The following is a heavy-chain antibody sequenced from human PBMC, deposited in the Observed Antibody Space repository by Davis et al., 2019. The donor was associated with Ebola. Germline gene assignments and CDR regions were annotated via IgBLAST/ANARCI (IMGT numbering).Heavy chain of an antibody. CDR2: FYRGSNI. CDR1: GFTVSSDY. V-gene: IGHV3-53*01. J-gene: IGHJ4*02. Sequence: GESLKISCAASGFTVSSDYMSWVRQAPGKGLEWVSGFYRGSNIYYADSVKGRFTISRDNSKNTLYLQLNSLRAEDTAVYYCARGNSGSYYSAFDYWGQGTLVTVSS. D-gene: IGHD1-26*01. CDR3: ARGNSGSYYSAFDY.